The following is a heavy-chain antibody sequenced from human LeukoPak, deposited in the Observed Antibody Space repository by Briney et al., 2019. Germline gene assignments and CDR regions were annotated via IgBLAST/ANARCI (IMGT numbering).Heavy chain of an antibody. D-gene: IGHD3-3*01. CDR2: IIPIFGTA. J-gene: IGHJ4*02. CDR3: AATFWSGYWFDY. Sequence: GASVKVSCKASGGTFSSYAISWVRQAPGQGLEWMGGIIPIFGTANYAQKFQGRVTITTDESTSTAYMELSSLRSEDTAVYYCAATFWSGYWFDYWGQGTLVTVSS. V-gene: IGHV1-69*05. CDR1: GGTFSSYA.